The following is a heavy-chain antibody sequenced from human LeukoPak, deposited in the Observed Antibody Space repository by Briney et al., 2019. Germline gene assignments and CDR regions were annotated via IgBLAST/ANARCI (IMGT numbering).Heavy chain of an antibody. J-gene: IGHJ6*03. CDR2: IWYDGSNK. Sequence: GGSLRLSCAASGFTFSSYGMHWVRQAPGKGLEWVAVIWYDGSNKYYADSVKGRFTISRDNSKNTLYLQMNSLRAEDTAVYYCAKGPHEEVSSGYYYYYYYMDVWGKGTTVTVSS. D-gene: IGHD3-22*01. CDR3: AKGPHEEVSSGYYYYYYYMDV. CDR1: GFTFSSYG. V-gene: IGHV3-33*06.